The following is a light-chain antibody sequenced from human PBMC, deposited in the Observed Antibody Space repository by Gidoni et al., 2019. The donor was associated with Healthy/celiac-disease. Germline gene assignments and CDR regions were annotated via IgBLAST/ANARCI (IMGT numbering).Light chain of an antibody. CDR1: QRVLYISNNKNY. CDR2: WAS. CDR3: QQYYSTPPIT. Sequence: DLVMTQSPDSLAVSLGARATINCKSSQRVLYISNNKNYLPWHQQKPGQPPTLPIYWASTRESGVPDRCSGSGSGTDFTLTISSLQAEDVAVYYCQQYYSTPPITFGQGTRLEIK. J-gene: IGKJ5*01. V-gene: IGKV4-1*01.